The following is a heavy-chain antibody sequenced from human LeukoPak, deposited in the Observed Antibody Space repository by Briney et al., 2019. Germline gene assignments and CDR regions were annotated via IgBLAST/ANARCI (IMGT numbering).Heavy chain of an antibody. V-gene: IGHV1-2*06. CDR2: INPNSGGT. J-gene: IGHJ4*02. D-gene: IGHD4-17*01. CDR1: GYTFTGYY. Sequence: AASVKVSCKASGYTFTGYYMHWVRQAPGQGLEWMGRINPNSGGTNYAQKFQGRVTMTRDTSISTAYMELSRLRSDDTAVYYCAREMTTVNLVMRVNDYWGQGTLVTVSS. CDR3: AREMTTVNLVMRVNDY.